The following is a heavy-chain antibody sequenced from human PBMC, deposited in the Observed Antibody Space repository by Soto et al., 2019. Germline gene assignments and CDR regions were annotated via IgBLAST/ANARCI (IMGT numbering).Heavy chain of an antibody. CDR3: AKTEYDFWSGYPEYYFDY. J-gene: IGHJ4*02. V-gene: IGHV3-48*01. Sequence: PGGSLRLSCAASGFTFSSYSMNWVRQAPGKGLEWVSSISSGSSTIYYADSVKGRFTISRDNSKNTLYLQMNSLRAEDTAVYYCAKTEYDFWSGYPEYYFDYWGQGTLVTVS. D-gene: IGHD3-3*01. CDR2: ISSGSSTI. CDR1: GFTFSSYS.